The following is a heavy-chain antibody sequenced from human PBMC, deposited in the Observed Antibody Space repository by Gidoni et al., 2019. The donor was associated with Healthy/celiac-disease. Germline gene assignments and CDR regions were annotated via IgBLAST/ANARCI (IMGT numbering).Heavy chain of an antibody. CDR1: GYSVTSYW. D-gene: IGHD6-19*01. CDR3: ARHGGRSSGWYHQNWFDP. CDR2: ISPGDSDT. V-gene: IGHV5-51*01. J-gene: IGHJ5*02. Sequence: EVQQVQSGAEVKKPGESRKSSCKGSGYSVTSYWIGWVRQMPGKGLEWMGIISPGDSDTRYSPSFQGQVTISADKSISTAYLQWSSLKASDTAMYYCARHGGRSSGWYHQNWFDPWGQGTLVTVSS.